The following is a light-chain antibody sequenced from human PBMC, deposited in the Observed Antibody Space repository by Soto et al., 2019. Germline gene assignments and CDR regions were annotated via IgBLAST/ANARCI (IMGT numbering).Light chain of an antibody. CDR1: SSDVGGYNY. Sequence: QSVLTQPRSVSGSPGQSVTISCTGTSSDVGGYNYVSWYQQHPGKAPKLMIYDVSKRPSGVPDRISGSRSGNTASLTISGLQAEDEADYYCCSYAGSYTFDVVFGGGTQLTVL. J-gene: IGLJ2*01. CDR2: DVS. CDR3: CSYAGSYTFDVV. V-gene: IGLV2-11*01.